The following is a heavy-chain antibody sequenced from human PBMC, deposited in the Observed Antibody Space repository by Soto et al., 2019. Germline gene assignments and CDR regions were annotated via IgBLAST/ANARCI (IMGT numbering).Heavy chain of an antibody. D-gene: IGHD6-13*01. Sequence: GGSLRLSCAASGFTFSSYGMNWVRQAPGKGLEWVSYISGSSGTISYADSVKGRFTISRDNAKNSLYLQVNSLRDEDTAVYYCARVSSSSKYGMDVWGQGTTVTVSS. CDR3: ARVSSSSKYGMDV. CDR1: GFTFSSYG. V-gene: IGHV3-48*02. J-gene: IGHJ6*02. CDR2: ISGSSGTI.